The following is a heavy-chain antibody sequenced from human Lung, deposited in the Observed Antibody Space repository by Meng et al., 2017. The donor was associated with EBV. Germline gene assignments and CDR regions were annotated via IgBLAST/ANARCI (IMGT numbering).Heavy chain of an antibody. CDR1: GGSISSGSHY. D-gene: IGHD5-18*01. Sequence: QRPVLAPGLVKPAQTLALTCTGSGGSISSGSHYWSWIRQHPGKSLEWIGYIYYSGSTYYNPSLKSLVSISVDTSNNQFSLKLSSVTAADTAVYYCARAVDTGYFDYWGQGTLVTVSS. J-gene: IGHJ4*02. CDR3: ARAVDTGYFDY. CDR2: IYYSGST. V-gene: IGHV4-31*01.